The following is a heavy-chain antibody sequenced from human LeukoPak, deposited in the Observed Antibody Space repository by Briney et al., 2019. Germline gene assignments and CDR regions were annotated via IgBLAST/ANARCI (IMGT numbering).Heavy chain of an antibody. CDR2: ISYDGSNK. D-gene: IGHD2-15*01. CDR1: GFTFSSYA. CDR3: ARDSVVVAATFYFDY. J-gene: IGHJ4*02. V-gene: IGHV3-30*01. Sequence: GGSLRLSCAASGFTFSSYAMHWVRQAPGKGLEWVAVISYDGSNKYYADSVKGRFTISRDNSKNTLYLQMNSLRAEDTAVYYCARDSVVVAATFYFDYWVQGTLVTVSS.